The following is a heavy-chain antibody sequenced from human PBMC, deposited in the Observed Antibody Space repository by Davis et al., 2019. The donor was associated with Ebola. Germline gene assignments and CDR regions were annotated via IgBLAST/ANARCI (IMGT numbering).Heavy chain of an antibody. CDR3: ARDIPLEGSNAFDI. CDR1: GGTFSSYA. J-gene: IGHJ3*02. D-gene: IGHD2-2*01. CDR2: IIPIFGTA. V-gene: IGHV1-69*13. Sequence: SVKVSCKASGGTFSSYAISWVRQAPGQGLEWMGGIIPIFGTANYAQKFQGRVTITADESTSTAYMELSNLRSEDTAVYYCARDIPLEGSNAFDIWGQGTMVTVSS.